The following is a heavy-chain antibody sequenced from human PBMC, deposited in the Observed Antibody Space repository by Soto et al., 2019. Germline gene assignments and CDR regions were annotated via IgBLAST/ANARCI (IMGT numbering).Heavy chain of an antibody. CDR3: ARDAHTATAPFDY. V-gene: IGHV3-21*01. J-gene: IGHJ4*02. CDR2: ISSSSSYI. CDR1: GFTFSNYS. D-gene: IGHD5-18*01. Sequence: GRSLRLCFAASGFTFSNYSMNWVRQAPGKGLEWVSSISSSSSYIYYADSVKGRFTISRDNAKNSLYLQMNSLRAEDTAVYYCARDAHTATAPFDYWGQGTLVTVSS.